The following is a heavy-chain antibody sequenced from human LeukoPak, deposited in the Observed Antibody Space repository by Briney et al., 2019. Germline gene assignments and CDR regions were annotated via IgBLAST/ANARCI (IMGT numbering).Heavy chain of an antibody. J-gene: IGHJ4*02. Sequence: SETLSLTCTVSGGSITGYYWNWIRQPAGQGLEWLGRVYSSGVGNYNPSLTSRVTISVDTSKNQFSLKLTSLTAADTAVYYCAREEFLHEIDSSGYFVYWGQGTLVTVSS. D-gene: IGHD3-22*01. CDR2: VYSSGVG. CDR1: GGSITGYY. V-gene: IGHV4-4*07. CDR3: AREEFLHEIDSSGYFVY.